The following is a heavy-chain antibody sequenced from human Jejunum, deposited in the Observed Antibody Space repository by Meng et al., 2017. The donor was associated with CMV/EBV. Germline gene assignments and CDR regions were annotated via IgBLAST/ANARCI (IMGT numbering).Heavy chain of an antibody. CDR3: ARVRSTSFGVIIYALDV. CDR2: ISVDGSSK. CDR1: SSYA. V-gene: IGHV3-30-3*01. D-gene: IGHD3-3*01. Sequence: SSYALDWVSKAPGRRLEWVEVISVDGSSKYYADTVRGRFNISRDNSNNTRYLQMNSLRGEAAAVYYCARVRSTSFGVIIYALDVWGQGTTVTVSS. J-gene: IGHJ6*02.